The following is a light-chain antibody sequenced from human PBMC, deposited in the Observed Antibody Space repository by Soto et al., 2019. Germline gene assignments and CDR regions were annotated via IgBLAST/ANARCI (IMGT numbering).Light chain of an antibody. V-gene: IGKV3-15*01. Sequence: EIGMTQSPATLSVSPGERATLSCRASQSVSSNLAWYQQKPGQAPRLLIYGAFTRATGIPARFSGSGSGTEFTLTISSLQSEDIALYYCQQYHIWPPWTSGQGTKVDIK. J-gene: IGKJ1*01. CDR1: QSVSSN. CDR3: QQYHIWPPWT. CDR2: GAF.